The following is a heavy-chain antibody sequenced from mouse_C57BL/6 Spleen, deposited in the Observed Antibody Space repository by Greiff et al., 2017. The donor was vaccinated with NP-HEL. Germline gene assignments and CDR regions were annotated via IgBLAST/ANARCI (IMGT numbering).Heavy chain of an antibody. CDR3: ARPPFTTVVATDYWYFDV. CDR1: W. CDR2: IDPSDSYT. V-gene: IGHV1-69*01. Sequence: VQLQQPGAELVMPGASVKLSYWMHWVKQRPGQGLEWIGEIDPSDSYTNYNQKFKGKSTLTVDKSSSTAYMQLSSLTSEDSAVYYCARPPFTTVVATDYWYFDVWGTGTTVTVSS. J-gene: IGHJ1*03. D-gene: IGHD1-1*01.